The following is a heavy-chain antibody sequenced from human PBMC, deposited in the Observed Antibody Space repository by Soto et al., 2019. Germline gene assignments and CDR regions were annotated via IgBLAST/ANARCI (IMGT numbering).Heavy chain of an antibody. CDR2: ISGSGGTT. V-gene: IGHV3-23*01. CDR1: GFTFINYV. J-gene: IGHJ6*02. D-gene: IGHD3-3*01. CDR3: AKEGNTNYYGLDV. Sequence: GGSLRLSCTASGFTFINYVMNWVRQAPGKGLEWVSGISGSGGTTYYADSVKGRFTISRDNSKNTLFLQMNSLRGEDTAVYYCAKEGNTNYYGLDVWGQGTTVTVSS.